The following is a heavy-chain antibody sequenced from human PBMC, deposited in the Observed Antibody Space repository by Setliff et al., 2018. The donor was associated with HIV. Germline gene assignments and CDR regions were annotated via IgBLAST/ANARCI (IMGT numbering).Heavy chain of an antibody. V-gene: IGHV4-38-2*02. J-gene: IGHJ3*02. D-gene: IGHD6-19*01. Sequence: SETLSLTCAVSGYSISSGYYWGWIRQPPGKGLEWIGEINHSGSTNYNPSLKSRVTISIDTSRKQFSLRLNSVTAADTAIYYCAREERGWSNRGAFDIWGQGTMVTVSS. CDR2: INHSGST. CDR1: GYSISSGYY. CDR3: AREERGWSNRGAFDI.